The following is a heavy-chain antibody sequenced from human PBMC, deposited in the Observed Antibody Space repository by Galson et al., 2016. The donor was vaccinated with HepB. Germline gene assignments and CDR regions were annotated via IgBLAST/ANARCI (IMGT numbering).Heavy chain of an antibody. V-gene: IGHV3-21*01. CDR3: ARTIGSGWFDP. D-gene: IGHD3-10*01. CDR2: IGISSGYI. J-gene: IGHJ5*02. Sequence: EWVSSIGISSGYIYYSDSVKGRFIISRDDAKNTLYLQMDSLRVDDAAVYYCARTIGSGWFDPWGQGTLVTVSS.